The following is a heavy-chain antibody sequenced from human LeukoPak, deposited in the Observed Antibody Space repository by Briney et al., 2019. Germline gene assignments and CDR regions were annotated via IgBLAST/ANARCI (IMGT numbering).Heavy chain of an antibody. V-gene: IGHV3-74*01. CDR3: AKAHSGYFSPLDC. Sequence: GGSLRLSCAASGFRFSTNWIHWVRQAPGKGLVWLSRVSSDVSSTTYAESVKGRFTTTRDNAKNTVYLQMTGLRAEDTALYYCAKAHSGYFSPLDCWGQGTLVTVSS. J-gene: IGHJ4*02. CDR2: VSSDVSST. CDR1: GFRFSTNW. D-gene: IGHD3-22*01.